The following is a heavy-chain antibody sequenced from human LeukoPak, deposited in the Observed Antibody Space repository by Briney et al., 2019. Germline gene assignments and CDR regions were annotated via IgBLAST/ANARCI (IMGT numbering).Heavy chain of an antibody. J-gene: IGHJ6*03. Sequence: GGSLRLSCAASGFTFSSYSMNWVRQAPGKGLEWVSSISSSSSYIYYADSVKGRFTISRDNAKNSLYLQMNSLRAEDTAVYYCARRAAGATHAGYYYYMDVWGKGTTVTVSS. V-gene: IGHV3-21*01. CDR3: ARRAAGATHAGYYYYMDV. CDR2: ISSSSSYI. D-gene: IGHD1-26*01. CDR1: GFTFSSYS.